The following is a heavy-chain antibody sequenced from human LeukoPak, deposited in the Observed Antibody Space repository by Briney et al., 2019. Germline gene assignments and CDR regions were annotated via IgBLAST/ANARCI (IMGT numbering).Heavy chain of an antibody. CDR3: ARVRDYDYVWGRREDAFGI. Sequence: GGSLRLSCTASGFIFSTYWMHWVRQAPGKGLVWVSRINSVGSSTNYADSVKGRFTISRDNAKNMLYLQMNSLRAEDTAVYYCARVRDYDYVWGRREDAFGIWGQGTMVTVSS. CDR2: INSVGSST. J-gene: IGHJ3*02. D-gene: IGHD3-16*01. CDR1: GFIFSTYW. V-gene: IGHV3-74*01.